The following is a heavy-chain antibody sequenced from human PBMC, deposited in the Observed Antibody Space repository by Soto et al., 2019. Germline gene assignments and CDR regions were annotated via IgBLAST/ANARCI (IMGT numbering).Heavy chain of an antibody. J-gene: IGHJ6*02. V-gene: IGHV3-23*01. CDR2: MNSGGRT. CDR3: AKALQYSSSRDYFYYGMDV. CDR1: VVTLSNYS. Sequence: PGGSLGLSCAACVVTLSNYSVSWVRQAPGKGLEWVSGMNSGGRTYYADSMKGRFTISRDTSKNTLYLQMNSLRADDTAVFYCAKALQYSSSRDYFYYGMDVWGQGTTVTVSS. D-gene: IGHD6-6*01.